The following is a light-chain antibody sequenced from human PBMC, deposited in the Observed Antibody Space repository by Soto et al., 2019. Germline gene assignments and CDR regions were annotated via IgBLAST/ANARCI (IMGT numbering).Light chain of an antibody. CDR1: SSNIGAPYD. V-gene: IGLV1-40*01. J-gene: IGLJ1*01. CDR2: GSS. Sequence: QLVLTQPPSVSGAPGQRVTISCTGSSSNIGAPYDVHWYQQLPGTAPKLLIYGSSNRPSGVPDRFSGFKSGTSASLAITGLQAEDEADYYCQSYDSLSASTVFGTGTKLTVL. CDR3: QSYDSLSASTV.